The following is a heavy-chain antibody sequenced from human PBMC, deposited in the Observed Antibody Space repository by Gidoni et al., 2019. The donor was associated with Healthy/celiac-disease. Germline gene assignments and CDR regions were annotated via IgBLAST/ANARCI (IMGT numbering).Heavy chain of an antibody. CDR3: AKGGYSSSWYVVGDSAARGDSFDY. J-gene: IGHJ4*02. CDR1: GFTFDDYA. Sequence: EVQLVESGGGLVQPGRSLSLSCAASGFTFDDYAMHWVRQAPGKGLEWVSGISLNSGSIGYADSVKGRFTISRDNAKNSLYLQMNSLRAEDTALYYCAKGGYSSSWYVVGDSAARGDSFDYWGQGTLVTVSS. CDR2: ISLNSGSI. D-gene: IGHD6-13*01. V-gene: IGHV3-9*01.